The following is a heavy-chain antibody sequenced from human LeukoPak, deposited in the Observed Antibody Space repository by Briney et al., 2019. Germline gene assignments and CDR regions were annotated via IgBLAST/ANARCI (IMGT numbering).Heavy chain of an antibody. CDR1: GFTFSGYE. CDR3: ARKTDRLGAVGRDRYFDL. J-gene: IGHJ2*01. CDR2: ISVNGGAM. D-gene: IGHD6-13*01. V-gene: IGHV3-48*03. Sequence: PGGPLRLSCTASGFTFSGYEMTWVRQAPGKGLEWMSYISVNGGAMHYADSVRGRFTTSRDDAKNSLYLHMNSLRVEDTAIYYCARKTDRLGAVGRDRYFDLWGRGTLITVSS.